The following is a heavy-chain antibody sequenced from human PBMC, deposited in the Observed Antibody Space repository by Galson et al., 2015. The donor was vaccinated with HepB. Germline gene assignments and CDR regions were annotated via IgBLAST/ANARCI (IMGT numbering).Heavy chain of an antibody. J-gene: IGHJ4*02. CDR1: GFNFDEYS. V-gene: IGHV3-43*01. D-gene: IGHD5-12*01. CDR2: IVWDGAST. Sequence: SLRLSCAASGFNFDEYSMIWVRQAPGKGPEFVSLIVWDGASTHYADSVKGRFTISRDNSQDSLYLEMDSLRTEDTALYYCVKDFYSGYGDLFYHFDYWGQGTQVTVSS. CDR3: VKDFYSGYGDLFYHFDY.